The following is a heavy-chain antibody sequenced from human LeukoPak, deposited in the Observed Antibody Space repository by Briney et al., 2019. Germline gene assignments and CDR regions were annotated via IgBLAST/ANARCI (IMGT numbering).Heavy chain of an antibody. V-gene: IGHV4-39*01. CDR2: SYYSGST. Sequence: SETLSLTCTVAGVSISSSSYYWDWMRQPPGKGLEWIGSSYYSGSTYYNPSLKSRVTISVDTSKNQFSLKLSSVTAAYTAVYYCARHFRDYDSTVYYYVAALNWFVSWGQGTLVTVSS. CDR3: ARHFRDYDSTVYYYVAALNWFVS. J-gene: IGHJ5*01. D-gene: IGHD3-22*01. CDR1: GVSISSSSYY.